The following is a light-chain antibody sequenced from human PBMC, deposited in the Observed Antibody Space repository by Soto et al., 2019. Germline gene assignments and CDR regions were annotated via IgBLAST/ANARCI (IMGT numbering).Light chain of an antibody. CDR2: EVR. CDR1: SSDVGGYNY. V-gene: IGLV2-14*01. J-gene: IGLJ1*01. CDR3: SSYTSNSALDV. Sequence: QSVLTQPASVSGSPGQSITISCTGTSSDVGGYNYVSWYQQHPGKAPKLMIYEVRNRPSVVSNRFSGSKSGNTASLTISGLQAEDEADYYCSSYTSNSALDVFGSGSKVTV.